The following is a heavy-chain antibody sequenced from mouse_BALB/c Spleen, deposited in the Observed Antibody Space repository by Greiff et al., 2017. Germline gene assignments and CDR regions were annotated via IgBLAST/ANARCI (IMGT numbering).Heavy chain of an antibody. V-gene: IGHV1-4*01. CDR1: GYTFTSYT. D-gene: IGHD2-4*01. CDR3: ARGGYDYDVDAMDY. Sequence: VQVVESGAELARPGASVKMSCKASGYTFTSYTMHWVKQRPGQGLEWIGYINPSSGYTNYNQKFKDKATLTADKSSSTAYMQLSSLTSEDSAVYYCARGGYDYDVDAMDYWGQGTSVTVSS. J-gene: IGHJ4*01. CDR2: INPSSGYT.